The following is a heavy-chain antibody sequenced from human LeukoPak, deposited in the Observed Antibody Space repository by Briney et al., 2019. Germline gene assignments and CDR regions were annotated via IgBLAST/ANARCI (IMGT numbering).Heavy chain of an antibody. Sequence: GASVKVSCKASGGTFSSYAISWVRQAPGQGLEWMGGIIPIVGTANYAQKFQGRGTITADESTSTAYMELSSLRSEDTAVYYCARDSVDIVVVPAAINWFDPWGQGTLVTVSS. CDR1: GGTFSSYA. J-gene: IGHJ5*02. CDR2: IIPIVGTA. D-gene: IGHD2-2*01. CDR3: ARDSVDIVVVPAAINWFDP. V-gene: IGHV1-69*13.